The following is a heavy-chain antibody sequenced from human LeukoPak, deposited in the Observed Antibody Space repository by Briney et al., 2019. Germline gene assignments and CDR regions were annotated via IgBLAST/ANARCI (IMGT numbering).Heavy chain of an antibody. Sequence: ASVKVSCKVSGYTLTELSMHWVRQAPGEGLEWMGGFDPEDGETIYAQKFQGRVTITADESTSTAYMELSSLRSEDTAVYYCARVNFGVVQNYYYYGMDVWGQGTTVTVSS. CDR2: FDPEDGET. D-gene: IGHD3-3*01. CDR3: ARVNFGVVQNYYYYGMDV. CDR1: GYTLTELS. J-gene: IGHJ6*02. V-gene: IGHV1-24*01.